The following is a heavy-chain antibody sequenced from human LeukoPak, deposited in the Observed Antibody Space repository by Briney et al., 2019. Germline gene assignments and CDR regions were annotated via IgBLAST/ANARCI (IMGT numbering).Heavy chain of an antibody. CDR1: GFSFSNYG. CDR3: ARDHRLLWFGEHPYYFDY. J-gene: IGHJ4*02. CDR2: IRYDGSNK. D-gene: IGHD3-10*01. V-gene: IGHV3-30*02. Sequence: GGSLRLSCAASGFSFSNYGMHWVRQAPGKGLEWVAFIRYDGSNKYHADSVKGRFTISRGNSKNTLYLQMNSLRAEDTAVYYCARDHRLLWFGEHPYYFDYWGQGTLVTVSS.